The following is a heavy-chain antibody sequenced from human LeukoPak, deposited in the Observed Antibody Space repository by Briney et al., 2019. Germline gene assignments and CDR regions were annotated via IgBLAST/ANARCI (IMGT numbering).Heavy chain of an antibody. Sequence: PGRSLRLSCAASGFTFSSYGMHWVRQAPGKGLEWVAFIRYDGSNKYYADSVKGRFTISRDNSKNTLYLQMNSLRAEDTAVYYCANGVDGYYYGSGSYDAFDIWGQGTMVTVSS. V-gene: IGHV3-30*02. CDR3: ANGVDGYYYGSGSYDAFDI. D-gene: IGHD3-10*01. CDR1: GFTFSSYG. CDR2: IRYDGSNK. J-gene: IGHJ3*02.